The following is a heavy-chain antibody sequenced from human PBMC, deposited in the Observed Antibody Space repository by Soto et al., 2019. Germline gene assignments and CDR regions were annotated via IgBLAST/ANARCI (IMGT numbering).Heavy chain of an antibody. CDR3: TTCRDYCTGLVAFDI. V-gene: IGHV3-15*01. D-gene: IGHD2-8*02. Sequence: PGGSLRLSCAASKFTFINAWMHWVRQAPGKGLEWIGRIKSKTYGATTDYIAPVKGRFTISRDDSKDTVYLQMNSLKTDDTALYYCTTCRDYCTGLVAFDIWGQGTMVPVSS. CDR2: IKSKTYGATT. CDR1: KFTFINAW. J-gene: IGHJ3*02.